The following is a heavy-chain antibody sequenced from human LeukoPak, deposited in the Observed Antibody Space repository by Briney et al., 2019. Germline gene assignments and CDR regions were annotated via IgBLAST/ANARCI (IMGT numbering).Heavy chain of an antibody. J-gene: IGHJ5*02. CDR3: ARALRYFDWLSTSPEYNWFDP. CDR1: GFTFSSYS. V-gene: IGHV3-48*01. Sequence: GGSLRLSCAASGFTFSSYSMNWVRQAPGKGLEWVSYISSSSTIYYADSVKGRITISRDNAKNSLYLQMNSLRAEDTAVYYCARALRYFDWLSTSPEYNWFDPWGQGTLVTVSS. CDR2: ISSSSTI. D-gene: IGHD3-9*01.